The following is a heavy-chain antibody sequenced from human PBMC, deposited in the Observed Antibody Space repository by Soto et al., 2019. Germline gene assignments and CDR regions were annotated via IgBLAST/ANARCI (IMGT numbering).Heavy chain of an antibody. CDR2: IYYSGST. J-gene: IGHJ4*02. D-gene: IGHD1-26*01. CDR1: GGSINGYY. Sequence: SSETLSLTCTVSGGSINGYYWSWVRQPPGKGLEWVGYIYYSGSTYYNPSLKSRVTISVDTSKNQFSLKLTSVTAADTAVYHCARHVGNSPPGSWGQGTLVTVSS. V-gene: IGHV4-59*04. CDR3: ARHVGNSPPGS.